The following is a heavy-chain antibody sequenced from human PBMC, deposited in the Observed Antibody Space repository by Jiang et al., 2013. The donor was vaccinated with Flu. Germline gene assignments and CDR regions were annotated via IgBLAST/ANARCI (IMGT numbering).Heavy chain of an antibody. V-gene: IGHV1-69*02. D-gene: IGHD6-6*01. Sequence: GAEVKKPGSSVKVSCKASGGTFSSYTISWVRQAPGQGLEWMGRIIPILGIANYAQKFQGRVTITADKSTSTAYMELSSLRSEDTAVYYCARREQLVPRRHNTEIGTNFDYWGQGTLVTVSS. CDR1: GGTFSSYT. J-gene: IGHJ4*02. CDR3: ARREQLVPRRHNTEIGTNFDY. CDR2: IIPILGIA.